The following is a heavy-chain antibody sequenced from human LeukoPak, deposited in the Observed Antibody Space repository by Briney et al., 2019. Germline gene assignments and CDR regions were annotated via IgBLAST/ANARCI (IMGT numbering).Heavy chain of an antibody. Sequence: GGSLPLSCAASGVTLSPYGMHWVRQAPGKGLEWVAVISYEGGTQHYADSVKGRFIISRDNPRNTLYLQMNILRTEDTAVYYCAKEGTPQVSTWYDLWGRGTQVRVSS. CDR3: AKEGTPQVSTWYDL. J-gene: IGHJ5*02. V-gene: IGHV3-30*18. CDR1: GVTLSPYG. CDR2: ISYEGGTQ. D-gene: IGHD3-10*01.